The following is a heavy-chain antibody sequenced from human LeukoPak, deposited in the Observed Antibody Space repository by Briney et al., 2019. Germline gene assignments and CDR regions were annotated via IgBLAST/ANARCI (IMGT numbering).Heavy chain of an antibody. CDR2: IYYSGST. Sequence: PSETLSLTCTVSGGSISSSSYYWGWIRQPPGKGLEWIGSIYYSGSTYYNPSLKSRVTISVDTSKNQFSLKLSSVTAADTAVYYCARVNESSLSRDGPILDYWGQGTLVTVSS. D-gene: IGHD5-24*01. CDR1: GGSISSSSYY. CDR3: ARVNESSLSRDGPILDY. V-gene: IGHV4-39*07. J-gene: IGHJ4*02.